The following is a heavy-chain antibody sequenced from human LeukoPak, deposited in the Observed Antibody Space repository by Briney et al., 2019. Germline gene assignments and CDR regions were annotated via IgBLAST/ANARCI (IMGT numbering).Heavy chain of an antibody. CDR3: AREIYSSGWYPTVSYFDY. D-gene: IGHD6-19*01. V-gene: IGHV1-18*01. CDR2: ISAYNGNT. Sequence: ASVKVSCKASGYTFTSYGISWVRQAPGQGLEWMGWISAYNGNTNYAQKLQGRVTMTTDTSTSTAYMELRSLRSDDTAVYYCAREIYSSGWYPTVSYFDYWGPGTLVTVSS. CDR1: GYTFTSYG. J-gene: IGHJ4*02.